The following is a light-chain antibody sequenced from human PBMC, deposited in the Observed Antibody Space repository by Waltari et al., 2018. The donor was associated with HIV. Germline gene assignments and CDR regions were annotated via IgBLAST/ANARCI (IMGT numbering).Light chain of an antibody. CDR2: KAS. J-gene: IGKJ2*01. V-gene: IGKV1-5*03. CDR1: QSISTW. CDR3: QQYNSYPVT. Sequence: DIQMTQSPSTLSASVGDRVTITCRASQSISTWLAWYQQKPGKAPNLLIYKASDLESGVPSRFSGSGSVTEFTLTISSLQPDDFAIYYCQQYNSYPVTFGQGTKLEIK.